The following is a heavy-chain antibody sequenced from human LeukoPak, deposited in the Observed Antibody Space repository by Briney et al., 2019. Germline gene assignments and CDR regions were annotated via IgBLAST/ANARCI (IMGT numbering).Heavy chain of an antibody. Sequence: GGSLRLSCAASGFTFSSYAMSWIRQAPGKGLEWVSYISSSGSTIYYVDSVKGRFTISRDNAKNSLYLQMNSLRAEDTAVYYCARANGYSSGWYVNYFDYWGQGTLVTVSS. CDR2: ISSSGSTI. CDR1: GFTFSSYA. D-gene: IGHD6-19*01. CDR3: ARANGYSSGWYVNYFDY. V-gene: IGHV3-11*04. J-gene: IGHJ4*02.